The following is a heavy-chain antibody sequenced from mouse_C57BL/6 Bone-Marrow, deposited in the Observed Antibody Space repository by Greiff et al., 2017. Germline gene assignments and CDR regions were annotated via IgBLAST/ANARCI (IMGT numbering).Heavy chain of an antibody. CDR1: GYTFTGYW. D-gene: IGHD3-1*01. CDR2: ILPGSGST. CDR3: ARVGLRSGAY. V-gene: IGHV1-9*01. Sequence: QVQLQQSGAELMKPGASVKLSCKATGYTFTGYWIEWVKQRPGHGLEWIGEILPGSGSTSYKEKFKGKATFTADTSSNTAYMQLSSLTTEDSAIDYCARVGLRSGAYWGQGTLVTVTA. J-gene: IGHJ3*01.